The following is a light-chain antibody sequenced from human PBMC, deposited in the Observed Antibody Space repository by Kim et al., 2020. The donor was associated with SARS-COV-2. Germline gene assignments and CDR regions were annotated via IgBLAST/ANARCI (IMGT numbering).Light chain of an antibody. J-gene: IGLJ2*01. V-gene: IGLV3-19*01. CDR1: SLRSYY. CDR2: DKN. Sequence: VAVGQTVRITCQGDSLRSYYASWYQQKPGQAPVLVIYDKNNRPSGIPDRFSGSSSGNTASLTITGAQAEDEADYYCNSRDSSGNHVFGGGTKLTVL. CDR3: NSRDSSGNHV.